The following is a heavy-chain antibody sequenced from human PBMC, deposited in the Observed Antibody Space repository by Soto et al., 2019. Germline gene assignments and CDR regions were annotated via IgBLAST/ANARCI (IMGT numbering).Heavy chain of an antibody. CDR2: ISAYNGNT. J-gene: IGHJ5*02. CDR1: GYTFTSYG. D-gene: IGHD3-22*01. Sequence: QVQLVQSGAEVKKPGASVKVSCKASGYTFTSYGISWVRQAPGQGLEWMGWISAYNGNTNYAQKLQGRVTMTTDTSTSTAYRELGGLGSDDTGVYYCARDLDYYDSSGYYNNWFDPLGQGTLVTVSS. V-gene: IGHV1-18*04. CDR3: ARDLDYYDSSGYYNNWFDP.